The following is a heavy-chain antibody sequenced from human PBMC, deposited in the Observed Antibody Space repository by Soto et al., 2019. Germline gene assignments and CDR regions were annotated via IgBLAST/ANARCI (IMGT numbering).Heavy chain of an antibody. J-gene: IGHJ6*02. CDR2: ISKDGGSE. Sequence: QVQLVESGGGVVQPGRSLRLSCASSGFTLSLYPLHWVRQPPGKGLEWVAVISKDGGSEYYADSVRGRFTISRDHSKSTLYLEMNSLRTEDTAVYFYARDVGFGELSPLIYYYYGMDVWGRGTTVTVSS. V-gene: IGHV3-30*04. CDR1: GFTLSLYP. D-gene: IGHD3-10*01. CDR3: ARDVGFGELSPLIYYYYGMDV.